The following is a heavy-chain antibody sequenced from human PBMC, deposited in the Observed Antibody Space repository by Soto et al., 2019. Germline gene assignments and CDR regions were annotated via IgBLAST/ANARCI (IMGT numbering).Heavy chain of an antibody. J-gene: IGHJ4*02. CDR2: ISWNSGSI. Sequence: GKGLEWVSGISWNSGSIGYADSVKGRFTISRDNAKNSLYLQMNSLRAEDTALYYCAKDYCSGGSCYYFDYWGQGTLVTVSS. V-gene: IGHV3-9*01. D-gene: IGHD2-15*01. CDR3: AKDYCSGGSCYYFDY.